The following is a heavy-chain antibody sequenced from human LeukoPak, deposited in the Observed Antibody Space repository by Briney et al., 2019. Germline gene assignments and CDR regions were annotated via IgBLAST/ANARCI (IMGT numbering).Heavy chain of an antibody. D-gene: IGHD6-19*01. Sequence: SETLSLTCTVSSGSISSGGYYWSWVRQPPGKGLEWIGYIYYSGSTNYNPSLKSRVTMSVDTSKNQFSLKLSSVTAADTAVYYCARASSIAVAPLDYWGQGTLVTVSS. V-gene: IGHV4-61*08. J-gene: IGHJ4*02. CDR2: IYYSGST. CDR1: SGSISSGGYY. CDR3: ARASSIAVAPLDY.